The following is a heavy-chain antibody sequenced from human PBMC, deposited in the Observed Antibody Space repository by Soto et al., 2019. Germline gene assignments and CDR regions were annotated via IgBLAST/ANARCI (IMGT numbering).Heavy chain of an antibody. CDR2: ISGSGGST. Sequence: PGRSLRLCYAACGFTFSSYAMSWVRQAPGKGLEWVSAISGSGGSTYYADSVKGRFTISRDNSKNTLYLQMNSLRAEDTAVYYCAIRSASLSGYSGYENDYYYMDVWGKGTTVTVSS. CDR3: AIRSASLSGYSGYENDYYYMDV. J-gene: IGHJ6*03. V-gene: IGHV3-23*01. CDR1: GFTFSSYA. D-gene: IGHD5-12*01.